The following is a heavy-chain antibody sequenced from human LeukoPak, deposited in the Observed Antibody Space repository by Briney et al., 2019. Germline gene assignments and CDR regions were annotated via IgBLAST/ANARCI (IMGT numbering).Heavy chain of an antibody. Sequence: PPGGSLRLSCAASGFTFSNYWMNWVRQAPGKGMEWVAIIEKDGSEILYVDSVNGRFTISRDNAKNSLYLQMNSLRAEDTAVYYCAAGAGWLIDWWGQGTLVTVSS. V-gene: IGHV3-7*01. J-gene: IGHJ4*02. CDR1: GFTFSNYW. CDR3: AAGAGWLIDW. CDR2: IEKDGSEI. D-gene: IGHD6-19*01.